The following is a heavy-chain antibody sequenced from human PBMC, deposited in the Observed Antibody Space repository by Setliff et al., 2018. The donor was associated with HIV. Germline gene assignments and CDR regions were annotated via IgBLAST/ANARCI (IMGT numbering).Heavy chain of an antibody. CDR1: GFNFGEYA. CDR2: INEDGSEK. J-gene: IGHJ4*02. Sequence: GGSLRLSCSASGFNFGEYALSWVRQAPGKGLEWVANINEDGSEKYYVDSVKGRFTISRDNAKNSLYLQVNSLRVEDSAVYYCASPTYYNFLNWGQGTLVTVSS. D-gene: IGHD3-9*01. V-gene: IGHV3-7*01. CDR3: ASPTYYNFLN.